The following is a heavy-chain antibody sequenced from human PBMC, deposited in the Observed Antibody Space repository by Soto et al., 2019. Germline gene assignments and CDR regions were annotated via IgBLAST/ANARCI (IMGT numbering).Heavy chain of an antibody. D-gene: IGHD3-9*01. Sequence: EVQLVESGGGLVQPGGSLRLSCAASGFTFSSYWMHWVRQAPGKGLVWVSRINSDGSSTSYADSVKGRFTISRDNAKNTLYLQMNSLRAEDTAVYYCARDQGDDYDILTGYSLNWFDPWGQGTLVTVSS. J-gene: IGHJ5*02. CDR3: ARDQGDDYDILTGYSLNWFDP. CDR1: GFTFSSYW. V-gene: IGHV3-74*01. CDR2: INSDGSST.